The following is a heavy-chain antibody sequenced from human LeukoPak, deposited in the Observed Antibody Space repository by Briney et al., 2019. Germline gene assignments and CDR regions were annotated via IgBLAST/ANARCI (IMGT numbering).Heavy chain of an antibody. CDR1: GFTFSSYE. J-gene: IGHJ4*02. CDR2: ISSSGSTI. CDR3: ARDTGSGWYVYFDY. V-gene: IGHV3-48*03. D-gene: IGHD6-19*01. Sequence: PGGSLRLSCAASGFTFSSYEMNWVRQAPGKGLEWVSYISSSGSTIYYADSVKGRFTISRDNAKNSLYLQMNSPRAEDTAVYYCARDTGSGWYVYFDYWGQGTLVTVSS.